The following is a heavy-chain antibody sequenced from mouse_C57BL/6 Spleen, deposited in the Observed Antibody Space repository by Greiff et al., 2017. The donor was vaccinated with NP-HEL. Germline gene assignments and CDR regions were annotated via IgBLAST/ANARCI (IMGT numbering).Heavy chain of an antibody. J-gene: IGHJ2*01. D-gene: IGHD2-1*01. CDR3: TRWVYYGNYYFDY. V-gene: IGHV1-15*01. Sequence: QVQLKESGAELVRPGASVTLSCKASGYTFTDYEMHWVKQAPVHGLEWIGAIDPETGGTAYNQKFKGKAILTADKSSSTAYMELRSLTSEDSAVYYCTRWVYYGNYYFDYWGQGTTLTVSS. CDR2: IDPETGGT. CDR1: GYTFTDYE.